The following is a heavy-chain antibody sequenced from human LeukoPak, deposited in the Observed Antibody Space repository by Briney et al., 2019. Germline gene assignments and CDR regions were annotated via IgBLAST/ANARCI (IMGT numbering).Heavy chain of an antibody. J-gene: IGHJ4*02. Sequence: GGSLRPSCAAPGFTFSSYAMSWVRQAPGKGLEWVSAISGSGGSTYYADSVKGRFTISRDNSKNTLYLQMNSLRAEDTAVYYCAKEQLLPYYFDYWGQGTLVTVSS. CDR3: AKEQLLPYYFDY. CDR1: GFTFSSYA. D-gene: IGHD2-15*01. CDR2: ISGSGGST. V-gene: IGHV3-23*01.